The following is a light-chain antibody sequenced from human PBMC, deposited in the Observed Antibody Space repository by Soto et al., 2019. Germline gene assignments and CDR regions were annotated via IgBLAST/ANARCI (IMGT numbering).Light chain of an antibody. J-gene: IGKJ1*01. CDR1: QSVSSSY. CDR3: QQYGSSPRRT. CDR2: GAS. V-gene: IGKV3-20*01. Sequence: EIVLTQSPGTLSLSPGERATLSCRASQSVSSSYLAWYQQKPGQAPRLLIYGASSRATGIPDRFSGSGSGTDFTLTISRLEPEDFAVYDCQQYGSSPRRTFGQGTKVEIK.